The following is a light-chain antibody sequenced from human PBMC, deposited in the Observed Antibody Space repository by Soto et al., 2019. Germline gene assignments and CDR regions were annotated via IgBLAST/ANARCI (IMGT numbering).Light chain of an antibody. CDR3: MQALQTPLT. V-gene: IGKV2-28*01. J-gene: IGKJ4*01. CDR2: LGS. CDR1: QSLLQSNGNNY. Sequence: DIVMPQSPLSLPVTPGEPASICCRSSQSLLQSNGNNYLNWYLQKPGQSPQLRISLGSDRSSGVPDRFSGSGSGTDFTLKTSRVEAEDVGVYYCMQALQTPLTFGGGTKVEIK.